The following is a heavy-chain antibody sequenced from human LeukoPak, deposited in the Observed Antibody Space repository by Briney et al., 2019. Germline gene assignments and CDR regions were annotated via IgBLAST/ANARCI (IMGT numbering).Heavy chain of an antibody. CDR1: GYTFTSYG. V-gene: IGHV1-18*01. D-gene: IGHD3-9*01. CDR3: ARVQSSWGGRYFDWLPAFDI. Sequence: ASVKVSCKASGYTFTSYGISWVRQAPGQGLEWVGWIRVYNGHTDYAQKLQGRVTMTKDTSTSTAYMELRSLRSDDTAIYYCARVQSSWGGRYFDWLPAFDIWGQGAVVTVSS. CDR2: IRVYNGHT. J-gene: IGHJ3*02.